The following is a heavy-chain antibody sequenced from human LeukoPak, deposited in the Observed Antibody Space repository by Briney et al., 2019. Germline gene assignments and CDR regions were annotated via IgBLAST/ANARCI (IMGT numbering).Heavy chain of an antibody. CDR3: ARFRSQNYYDRDFDY. V-gene: IGHV1-46*01. CDR2: INPRGGST. D-gene: IGHD3-22*01. CDR1: GYTFTSYF. J-gene: IGHJ4*02. Sequence: ASVKVSCKASGYTFTSYFMHWVRQAPGQGLEWMGLINPRGGSTRYAQKFQGRVTMTRDTSTSTVYMELSSLRSEDTAMYYCARFRSQNYYDRDFDYWGQGTLVTVSS.